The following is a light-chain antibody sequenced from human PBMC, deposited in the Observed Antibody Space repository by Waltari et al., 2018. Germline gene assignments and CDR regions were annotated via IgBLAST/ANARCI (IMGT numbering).Light chain of an antibody. CDR3: LLYMGGGIL. J-gene: IGLJ3*02. V-gene: IGLV8-61*01. Sequence: QTVVTQEPSFSVSPGGTVTLTCGLRSGSVSPSYYPSWYQQTPGQAPRPRISSTNTRSSGDHDRFSGSILGNNAALTITGAQAAAESDYYCLLYMGGGILFGGGTKLTVL. CDR2: STN. CDR1: SGSVSPSYY.